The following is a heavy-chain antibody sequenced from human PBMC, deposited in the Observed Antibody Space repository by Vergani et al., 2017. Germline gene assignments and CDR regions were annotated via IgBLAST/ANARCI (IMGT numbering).Heavy chain of an antibody. CDR2: IYSGGST. V-gene: IGHV3-66*01. J-gene: IGHJ3*02. Sequence: EVQLVESGGGLVQPGGSLRLSCAASGFTVSSNYMSWVRQAPGKGLEWVSVIYSGGSTYYADSVKGRFTISRDNSKNTLYLQMNSLRAEDTAVYYCARDPGTSAAAGEDAFDIGGQGTMVTVSS. CDR3: ARDPGTSAAAGEDAFDI. D-gene: IGHD6-13*01. CDR1: GFTVSSNY.